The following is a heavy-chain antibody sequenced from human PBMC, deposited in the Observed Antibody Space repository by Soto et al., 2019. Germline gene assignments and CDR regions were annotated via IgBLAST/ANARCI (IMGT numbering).Heavy chain of an antibody. CDR2: IFSNDEK. Sequence: ESGPTLVNPTETLTLTCTVSGFSLSNARMGVSWIRQPPGKALEWLAHIFSNDEKSYSTSLKSRLTNSKDTSKSQVVLTMTNMDPVDTATYYCARLKSHYYDSSGYYLFDRHYHSDMDVWGQGTTVTLSS. V-gene: IGHV2-26*01. J-gene: IGHJ6*02. CDR3: ARLKSHYYDSSGYYLFDRHYHSDMDV. CDR1: GFSLSNARMG. D-gene: IGHD3-22*01.